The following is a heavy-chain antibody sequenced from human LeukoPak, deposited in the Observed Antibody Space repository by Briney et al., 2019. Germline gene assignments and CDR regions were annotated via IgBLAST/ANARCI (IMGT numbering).Heavy chain of an antibody. D-gene: IGHD3-9*01. CDR2: IYTSGST. V-gene: IGHV4-61*02. J-gene: IGHJ4*02. CDR1: GGSISSGSYY. CDR3: ARGRATYPISNVDY. Sequence: SQTLSLTCTVSGGSISSGSYYGSWIRQPAGKGLEWIGRIYTSGSTNYNHSLKSRVTISVDTSKNQFSLKLSSVTAADTAVYYCARGRATYPISNVDYWGQGTLVTVSS.